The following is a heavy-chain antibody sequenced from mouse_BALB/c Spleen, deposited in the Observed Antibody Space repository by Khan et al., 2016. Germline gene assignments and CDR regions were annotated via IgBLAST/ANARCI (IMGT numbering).Heavy chain of an antibody. CDR1: EYTFTNYG. J-gene: IGHJ4*01. D-gene: IGHD2-13*01. V-gene: IGHV9-3*02. CDR3: ARTGDYPYYAMDY. Sequence: QIQLVQSGPELKKPGETVKISCKASEYTFTNYGMNWVKQAPGKGLKWMGWINTNTGEPTYAEEFKGRFAFSLEASASTAYLQINNLKNEDSATYFCARTGDYPYYAMDYWGQVTSVTVSS. CDR2: INTNTGEP.